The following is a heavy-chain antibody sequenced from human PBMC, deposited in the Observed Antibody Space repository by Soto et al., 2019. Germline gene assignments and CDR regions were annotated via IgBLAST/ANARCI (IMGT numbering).Heavy chain of an antibody. J-gene: IGHJ3*01. V-gene: IGHV1-69*01. CDR1: GGSFGSSA. CDR2: IIPVFDKA. CDR3: ASLRRDWGDAFDL. D-gene: IGHD3-16*01. Sequence: QVQLVQSGADVKKPGSSVKVSCKTSGGSFGSSAISWVRQAPAQGLEWMGEIIPVFDKANYAQNFQDRLTITADESTGTVFMQLSSLRCDDTAVYFCASLRRDWGDAFDLWGQGTFVTVSS.